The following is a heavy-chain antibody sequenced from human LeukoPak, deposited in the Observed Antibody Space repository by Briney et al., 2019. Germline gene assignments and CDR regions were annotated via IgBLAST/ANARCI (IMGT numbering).Heavy chain of an antibody. D-gene: IGHD5-18*01. V-gene: IGHV4-59*01. J-gene: IGHJ3*02. CDR2: IYYSGST. CDR3: ARGGGYSYGHDAFDI. CDR1: GGSISSYY. Sequence: SETLSLTCTVSGGSISSYYWSWIRQPPGKGLEWIGYIYYSGSTNYNPSLKSRVTISVDTSKNQFSLKLSSVTAADTAVYYCARGGGYSYGHDAFDIWGQGTMVTVSS.